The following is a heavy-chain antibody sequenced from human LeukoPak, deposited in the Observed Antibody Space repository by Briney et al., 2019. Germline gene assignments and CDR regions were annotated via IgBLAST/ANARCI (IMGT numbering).Heavy chain of an antibody. CDR1: GYTFTGYY. V-gene: IGHV1-2*02. Sequence: ASVKVSCKASGYTFTGYYMHWVRPAPGQGLEWMGWINPNSGGTNYAQKFQGRVTMTRDTSISTAYMELSRLRSDDTAVYYCARTSIAVALIDYWGQGTLVTVSS. D-gene: IGHD6-19*01. J-gene: IGHJ4*02. CDR3: ARTSIAVALIDY. CDR2: INPNSGGT.